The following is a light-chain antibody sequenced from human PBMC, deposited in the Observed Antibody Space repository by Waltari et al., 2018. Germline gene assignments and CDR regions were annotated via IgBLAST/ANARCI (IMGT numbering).Light chain of an antibody. J-gene: IGLJ2*01. V-gene: IGLV1-40*01. CDR3: QSYDSSLSGSV. CDR1: SSNIGAGYD. Sequence: QSVLTQPPSVSGAPGQRVTISCTGSSSNIGAGYDVHWYQQLPGTAPKLLIYGNSNRPSGVPYRFSGSNAGTSASLAITGLQAEDEADYYCQSYDSSLSGSVFGGGTKLTVL. CDR2: GNS.